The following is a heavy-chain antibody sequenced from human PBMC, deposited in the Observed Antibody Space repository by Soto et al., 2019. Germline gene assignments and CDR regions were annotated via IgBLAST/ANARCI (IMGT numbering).Heavy chain of an antibody. CDR3: SRSLDS. CDR2: INPDGSEK. J-gene: IGHJ4*02. Sequence: PXESLQLSCAASGFTFSSFWMDWVRQAPGKGLEWVANINPDGSEKHYVDSVKGRFTISRDNAKNSLYLQMSSLTAEDSALYYCSRSLDSWGQGTRVTVSS. CDR1: GFTFSSFW. V-gene: IGHV3-7*01.